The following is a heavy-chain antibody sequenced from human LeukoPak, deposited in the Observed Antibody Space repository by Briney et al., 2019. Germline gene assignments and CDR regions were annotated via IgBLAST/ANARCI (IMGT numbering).Heavy chain of an antibody. J-gene: IGHJ4*02. D-gene: IGHD5-12*01. CDR3: ARTSGYSGYYFDH. CDR2: ISYSGST. Sequence: SETLSLTCTVSGGSISSYYWSWIRQPPGKGLEWIGYISYSGSTNYTPSLKSRVTISVDTSKNQFSLKLSSVTAADTAVYYCARTSGYSGYYFDHWGQGTLVTVSS. CDR1: GGSISSYY. V-gene: IGHV4-59*01.